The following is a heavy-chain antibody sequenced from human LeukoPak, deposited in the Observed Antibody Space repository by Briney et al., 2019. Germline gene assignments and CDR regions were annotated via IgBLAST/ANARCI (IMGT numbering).Heavy chain of an antibody. D-gene: IGHD5-24*01. CDR2: IFYSGST. Sequence: SETLSLTCTVSGGSISSYYWSWIRQPPGRGLEWIGYIFYSGSTNYNPSLRSRVTISVDTSKNQFYLKLSSVTAADTAVYYCARERGSNSDFDYWGQGTLVTVSS. V-gene: IGHV4-59*12. CDR3: ARERGSNSDFDY. J-gene: IGHJ4*02. CDR1: GGSISSYY.